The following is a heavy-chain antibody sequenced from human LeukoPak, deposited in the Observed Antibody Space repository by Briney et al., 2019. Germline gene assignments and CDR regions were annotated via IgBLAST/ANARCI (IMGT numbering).Heavy chain of an antibody. CDR3: ARQWFGEYLDY. J-gene: IGHJ4*02. V-gene: IGHV5-51*01. Sequence: GESLKISCKGSGYSFTSYWIGWVRQMPGKGLEWMGIIYPGDSDTRYSPSFQAQVTISADNSITTAYLQWSSLKASDTAMYYCARQWFGEYLDYWGQGTLVTVSS. CDR1: GYSFTSYW. CDR2: IYPGDSDT. D-gene: IGHD3-10*01.